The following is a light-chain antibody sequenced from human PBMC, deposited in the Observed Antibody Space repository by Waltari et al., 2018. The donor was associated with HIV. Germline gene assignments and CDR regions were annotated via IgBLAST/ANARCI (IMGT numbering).Light chain of an antibody. J-gene: IGLJ2*01. CDR1: SSDVGGYNY. CDR3: TSYTTSSTLEII. V-gene: IGLV2-14*01. Sequence: QSALTQPASVSGSPGQSITISCTGTSSDVGGYNYVSWYQQKPGKAPKLMIYEVSNRPSGVSTRFSGSKSGNTASLTISGLQAENEAHYYCTSYTTSSTLEIIFGGGTKL. CDR2: EVS.